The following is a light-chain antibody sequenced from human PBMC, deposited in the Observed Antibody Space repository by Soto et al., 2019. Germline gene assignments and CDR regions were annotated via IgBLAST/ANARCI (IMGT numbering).Light chain of an antibody. CDR3: NSYATTSALV. CDR2: EVS. Sequence: QSVLTQHASVSGSPGQSITISCTGSSADIGSHDYVSWYQQHPGKAPKLIIYEVSKRPSGASDRFSGSKSGNAAYLSISGLQPADEADYYCNSYATTSALVFGTGTKVTVL. J-gene: IGLJ1*01. V-gene: IGLV2-14*01. CDR1: SADIGSHDY.